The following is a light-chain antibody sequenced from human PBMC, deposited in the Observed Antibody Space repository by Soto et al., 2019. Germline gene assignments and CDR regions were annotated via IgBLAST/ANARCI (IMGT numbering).Light chain of an antibody. Sequence: QSVLTQPASVSGPPGQSITISCTGTSIVVWNYNLVSWYQHHPGKAPKLMIYVVSKRPSVVSNRFSGSKSGDTASLTISGLQAEDEADYYCCSYAGSNYVFGTGTKVTVL. CDR3: CSYAGSNYV. CDR2: VVS. CDR1: SIVVWNYNL. V-gene: IGLV2-23*02. J-gene: IGLJ1*01.